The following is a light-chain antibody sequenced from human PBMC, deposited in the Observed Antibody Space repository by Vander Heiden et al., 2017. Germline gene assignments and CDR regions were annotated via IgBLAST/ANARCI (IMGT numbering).Light chain of an antibody. Sequence: QSALTQPASVSGSPGQSITSSCSGTSRYVGGDNYDSWCQQHPGKAPKLMIFDVSNRPSGVSNRFSGSKSGNTASLTISGLQAEDEADYYCCSYTSSSTLYVFGTGTKVTVL. CDR3: CSYTSSSTLYV. CDR2: DVS. J-gene: IGLJ1*01. CDR1: SRYVGGDNY. V-gene: IGLV2-14*03.